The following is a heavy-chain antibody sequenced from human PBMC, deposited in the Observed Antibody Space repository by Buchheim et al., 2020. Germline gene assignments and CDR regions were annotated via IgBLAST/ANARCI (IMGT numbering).Heavy chain of an antibody. D-gene: IGHD5-12*01. CDR1: GGSFSGNY. V-gene: IGHV4-34*01. Sequence: QVQLQQWGAGLLKPSETLSLTCVVRGGSFSGNYCSWIRQPPGKGLEWIGEINHSGTNSYNPSLKSRVAMSGDKAKHQLSLKWSSGTAADTAVYYCALDRGRYDSAFVIWGQGT. J-gene: IGHJ3*02. CDR3: ALDRGRYDSAFVI. CDR2: INHSGTN.